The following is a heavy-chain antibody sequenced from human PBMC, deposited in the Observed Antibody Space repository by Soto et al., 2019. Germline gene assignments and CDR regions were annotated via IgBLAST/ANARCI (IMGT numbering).Heavy chain of an antibody. J-gene: IGHJ2*01. CDR1: GGSFSGYY. V-gene: IGHV4-34*01. CDR3: ARESHDILTGPPWVWYFDL. CDR2: INDRGSI. Sequence: QVQLQQWGAGPLRPLETLSLTCGVSGGSFSGYYWSWIRQSPGKGLEWIGEINDRGSINYNPSLKRRVSISVDTAKNPYSLNLRSVTAADTAVYYCARESHDILTGPPWVWYFDLWGRGTLVTVSS. D-gene: IGHD3-9*01.